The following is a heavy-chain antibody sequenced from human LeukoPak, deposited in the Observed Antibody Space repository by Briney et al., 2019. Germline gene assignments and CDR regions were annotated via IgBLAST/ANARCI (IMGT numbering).Heavy chain of an antibody. CDR1: GFTFSSYW. V-gene: IGHV3-23*01. D-gene: IGHD3-9*01. CDR3: AKAPEYYDILTGYDYYGMDV. J-gene: IGHJ6*02. CDR2: ISGSGGST. Sequence: GGSLRLSCAASGFTFSSYWMDWVRQAPGKGLEWVSAISGSGGSTYYADSVKGRFTISRDNSKNTLYLQMNSLRAEDTAVYYCAKAPEYYDILTGYDYYGMDVWGQGTTVTVSS.